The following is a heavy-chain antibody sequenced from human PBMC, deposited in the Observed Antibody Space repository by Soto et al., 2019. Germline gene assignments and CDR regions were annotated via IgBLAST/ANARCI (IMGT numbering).Heavy chain of an antibody. CDR2: IYYSGRT. CDR3: ARERGWVDSGYYY. J-gene: IGHJ4*02. D-gene: IGHD5-12*01. Sequence: QVQLQESGPGLVKPSQTLSLTCTVSGGSISSGDYYWSWIRQPQGKGLEWIGYIYYSGRTYYNPSLKGRVTISVDTSKNQCSLKLGSVTAADTAGYYCARERGWVDSGYYYWGQGTLVNVSS. CDR1: GGSISSGDYY. V-gene: IGHV4-30-4*01.